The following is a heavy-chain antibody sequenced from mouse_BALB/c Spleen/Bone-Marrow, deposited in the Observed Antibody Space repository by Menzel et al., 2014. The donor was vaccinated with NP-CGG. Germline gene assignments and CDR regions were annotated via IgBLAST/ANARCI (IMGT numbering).Heavy chain of an antibody. D-gene: IGHD2-1*01. V-gene: IGHV14-4*02. CDR3: NGNYYAMDY. CDR2: NDPENGDT. Sequence: EVELMESGAELVRSGASVKLSCTASGFNIKDYYMHWVKQRLEQGLEWIGWNDPENGDTEYAPKFQGKATMTADTSSNTAYLQLSSLTSEDTAVYYCNGNYYAMDYWGQGTSVTVSS. CDR1: GFNIKDYY. J-gene: IGHJ4*01.